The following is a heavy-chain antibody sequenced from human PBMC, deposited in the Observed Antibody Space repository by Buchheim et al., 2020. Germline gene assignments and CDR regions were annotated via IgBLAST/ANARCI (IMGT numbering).Heavy chain of an antibody. CDR2: ISVFGGDI. Sequence: EVQLVGSGGGLVQPGGSLRLSCAASGFTFSSYGIHWVRQAPGTGLEWISYISVFGGDIFYADSVKGRFSISRDNAKNSVYLQMNSLRVEDTALYFCARGPDWPARPLDYWGQGTL. D-gene: IGHD3-9*01. CDR1: GFTFSSYG. V-gene: IGHV3-48*01. CDR3: ARGPDWPARPLDY. J-gene: IGHJ4*02.